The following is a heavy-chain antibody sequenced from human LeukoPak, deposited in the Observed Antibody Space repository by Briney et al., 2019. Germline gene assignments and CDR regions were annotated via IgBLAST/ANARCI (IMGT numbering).Heavy chain of an antibody. J-gene: IGHJ4*02. CDR1: GYTFTSYY. CDR2: INPSGGST. Sequence: ASVKVSCKASGYTFTSYYIHWVRQAPGQGLEWMGIINPSGGSTSYAQKFQGRVTMTTDTSTSTVYMELSSLKSEDTAVYYCARDPPYSSVARRFDYWGQGTLATVSS. CDR3: ARDPPYSSVARRFDY. D-gene: IGHD6-19*01. V-gene: IGHV1-46*01.